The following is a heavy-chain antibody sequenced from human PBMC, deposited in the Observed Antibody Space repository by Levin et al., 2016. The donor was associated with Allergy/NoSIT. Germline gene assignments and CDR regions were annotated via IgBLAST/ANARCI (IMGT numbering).Heavy chain of an antibody. J-gene: IGHJ3*02. CDR2: IIPIFGTA. Sequence: WVRQAPGQGLEWMGGIIPIFGTANYAQKFQGRVTITADKSTSTAYMELSSLRSEDTAVYYCARGGLWYDAFDIWGQGTMVTVSS. D-gene: IGHD3-10*01. V-gene: IGHV1-69*06. CDR3: ARGGLWYDAFDI.